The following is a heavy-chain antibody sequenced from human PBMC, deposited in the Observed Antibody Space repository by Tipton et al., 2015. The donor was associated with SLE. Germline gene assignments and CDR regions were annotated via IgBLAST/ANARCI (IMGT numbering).Heavy chain of an antibody. D-gene: IGHD6-6*01. CDR2: INHSGST. CDR3: ARVEYSSSFNWFDP. J-gene: IGHJ5*02. V-gene: IGHV4-39*07. CDR1: GGSISSSSYY. Sequence: TLSLTCTVSGGSISSSSYYWGWIRQPPGKGLEWIGEINHSGSTNYNPSLKSRVTISVDTSKNQFSLKLSSVTAADTAVYYCARVEYSSSFNWFDPWCQGTLVSVSS.